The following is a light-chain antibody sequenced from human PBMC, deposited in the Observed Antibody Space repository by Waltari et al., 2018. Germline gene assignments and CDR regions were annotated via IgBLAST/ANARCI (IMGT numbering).Light chain of an antibody. CDR1: SSNIGINT. Sequence: QSVLTQPPSASGTPGQRVTISCSGSSSNIGINTVNWYHHLPGTAPKLCIFNNIRRPSGVPDRFSGSRSGTSASLAISGLQSGDEADYYCAAWDDTLNAYVFGTGTKVTVL. V-gene: IGLV1-44*01. CDR2: NNI. CDR3: AAWDDTLNAYV. J-gene: IGLJ1*01.